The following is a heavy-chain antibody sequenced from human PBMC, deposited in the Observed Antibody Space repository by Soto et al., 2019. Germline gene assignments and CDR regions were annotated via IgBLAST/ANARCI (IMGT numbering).Heavy chain of an antibody. CDR2: IYWDDDK. CDR1: GFSLSTSGVG. D-gene: IGHD5-18*01. V-gene: IGHV2-5*02. J-gene: IGHJ4*02. CDR3: AHSPGGQLWSYPLDY. Sequence: QITLKESGPTLVKPTQTLTLTCTFSGFSLSTSGVGVGWIRQPPGKALEWLALIYWDDDKRYSPSLKSRLTITKDTSKHQVVLTTTNMDPVDTATYYCAHSPGGQLWSYPLDYWGQGTLVTVSS.